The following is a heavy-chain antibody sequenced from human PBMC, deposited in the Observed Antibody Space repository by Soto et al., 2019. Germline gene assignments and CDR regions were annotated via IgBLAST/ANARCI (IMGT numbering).Heavy chain of an antibody. CDR2: ISSSGSTI. Sequence: LRLSCAASGFTFSDYYMSWIRQAPGKRLEWVSYISSSGSTIYYANSVKGRFTISRDKAKNSRYLQMNSLRAEDTAVYYCARVPRRYCSSTSCYRPYFDYWGQGTLVTVSS. CDR1: GFTFSDYY. J-gene: IGHJ4*02. CDR3: ARVPRRYCSSTSCYRPYFDY. V-gene: IGHV3-11*01. D-gene: IGHD2-2*01.